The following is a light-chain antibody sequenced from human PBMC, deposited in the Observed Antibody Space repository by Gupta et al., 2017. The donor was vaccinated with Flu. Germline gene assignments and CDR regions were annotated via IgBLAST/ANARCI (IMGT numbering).Light chain of an antibody. CDR2: DAS. J-gene: IGKJ4*01. Sequence: PGERATLSCRASQSVGNYLAWYQQRPGQAPRLLIYDASNRATDIPARFSGSGAGTDFTLTISSREPEDFAVYYCQQRANGHLLLTFGGGTKVEIK. CDR3: QQRANGHLLLT. V-gene: IGKV3-11*01. CDR1: QSVGNY.